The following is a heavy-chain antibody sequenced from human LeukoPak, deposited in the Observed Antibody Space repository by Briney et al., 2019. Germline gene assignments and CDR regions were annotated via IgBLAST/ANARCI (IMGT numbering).Heavy chain of an antibody. D-gene: IGHD2-15*01. CDR3: ARGIVVVAQLGFYFYYMDV. Sequence: PSGTLSLTCAVSGGSISSSNWWSWVRQPAGKGLEWIGRIYTSGSTNYNPSLKSRVTISVDTSKNQFSLKLSSVTAADTAVYYCARGIVVVAQLGFYFYYMDVWGKGTTVTISS. V-gene: IGHV4-4*02. CDR1: GGSISSSNW. J-gene: IGHJ6*03. CDR2: IYTSGST.